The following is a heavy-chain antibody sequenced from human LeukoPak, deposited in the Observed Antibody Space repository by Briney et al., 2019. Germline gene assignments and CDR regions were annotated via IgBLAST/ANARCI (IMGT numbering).Heavy chain of an antibody. CDR2: MNPNSGNT. CDR1: GYTFTSYD. Sequence: GASVKVSCKASGYTFTSYDINWVRQATGQGLEWMGWMNPNSGNTGYAQKFQGRATMTRNTSISTAYMELSSLRSEDTAVYYCARGYRYSSGWYDAFDIWGQGTMVTVSS. CDR3: ARGYRYSSGWYDAFDI. D-gene: IGHD6-19*01. V-gene: IGHV1-8*01. J-gene: IGHJ3*02.